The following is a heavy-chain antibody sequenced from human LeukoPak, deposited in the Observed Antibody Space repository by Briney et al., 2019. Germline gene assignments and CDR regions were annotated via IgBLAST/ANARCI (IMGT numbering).Heavy chain of an antibody. J-gene: IGHJ6*02. Sequence: ASVKVSCKASGYTFTSYGISWVRQAPGQGLEWMGWISAYNGNTNYAQKLQGRVTMTTDTSTSTAYMELRSLRSDGTAVYYCARDIWAVAGTPYYYYGMDVWGQGTTVTVSS. CDR2: ISAYNGNT. CDR3: ARDIWAVAGTPYYYYGMDV. V-gene: IGHV1-18*01. CDR1: GYTFTSYG. D-gene: IGHD6-19*01.